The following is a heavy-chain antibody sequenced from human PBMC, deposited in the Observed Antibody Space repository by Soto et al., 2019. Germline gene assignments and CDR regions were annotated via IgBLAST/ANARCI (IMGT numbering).Heavy chain of an antibody. D-gene: IGHD2-15*01. Sequence: QVQLVQSGAEVKKPGSSVKVSCKASGGTFSSNAISWVRQAPGQGLEWMGGIIPIFGTENYAQKFQGRVTITADESTSTAYMELSSLRSEDTALYYCARHPGGRGYYYGMDLWGQGTTVTVSS. CDR1: GGTFSSNA. J-gene: IGHJ6*02. V-gene: IGHV1-69*12. CDR2: IIPIFGTE. CDR3: ARHPGGRGYYYGMDL.